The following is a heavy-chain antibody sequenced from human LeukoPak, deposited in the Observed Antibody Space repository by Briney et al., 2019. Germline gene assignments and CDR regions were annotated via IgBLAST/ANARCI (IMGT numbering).Heavy chain of an antibody. J-gene: IGHJ3*02. V-gene: IGHV4-61*02. D-gene: IGHD1-26*01. CDR1: GGSISSGSYY. Sequence: SQTLSLTCTVSGGSISSGSYYWSWIRQPAGKGLEWIGRIYTSGSTNYNPSLKSRVTISVDTSKNQFSLKLSSVTAADTAVYYCARALSGSYWSDDAFDIWGQGTMVTVSS. CDR3: ARALSGSYWSDDAFDI. CDR2: IYTSGST.